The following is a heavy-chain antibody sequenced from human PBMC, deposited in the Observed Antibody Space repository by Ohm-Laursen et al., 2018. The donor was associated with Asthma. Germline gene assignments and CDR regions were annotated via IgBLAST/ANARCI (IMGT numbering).Heavy chain of an antibody. J-gene: IGHJ6*02. CDR1: GGSISSYY. Sequence: SDTLSLTCIVSGGSISSYYWGWIRQPPGKGLEWIGSIYYSGSTYYSPSLKSRVTIYVDTPKNQFSLKLSSVTAADTALYYCAIMARPGYYGMDVWGQGTTVTVS. CDR3: AIMARPGYYGMDV. V-gene: IGHV4-39*01. D-gene: IGHD5-24*01. CDR2: IYYSGST.